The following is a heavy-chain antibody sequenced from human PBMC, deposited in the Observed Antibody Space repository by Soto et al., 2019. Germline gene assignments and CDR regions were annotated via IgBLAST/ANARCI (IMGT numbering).Heavy chain of an antibody. V-gene: IGHV1-69*06. CDR2: IIPIFGTA. Sequence: SVKVSCKASGGTFSSYAISWVRQAPGQGLEWMGGIIPIFGTANYAQKFQGRVTITADKSTSTAYMELSSLRSEDTAVYYCAREGYCTNGVCGFDYWGQGTLVTVSS. CDR1: GGTFSSYA. D-gene: IGHD2-8*01. CDR3: AREGYCTNGVCGFDY. J-gene: IGHJ4*02.